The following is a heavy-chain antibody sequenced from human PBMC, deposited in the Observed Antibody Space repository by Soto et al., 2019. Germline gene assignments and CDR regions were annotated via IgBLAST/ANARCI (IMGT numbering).Heavy chain of an antibody. J-gene: IGHJ3*02. CDR3: ARPTAAHDAFDI. CDR1: GYTFTSYD. Sequence: ASVKVSCKASGYTFTSYDINWVRQATGQGLEWMGWMNPNSGNTGYAQKFQGRVTMTRNTSISTAYMELSSLRSEDTAVYYCARPTAAHDAFDIWGQGTMVTVSS. D-gene: IGHD1-1*01. CDR2: MNPNSGNT. V-gene: IGHV1-8*01.